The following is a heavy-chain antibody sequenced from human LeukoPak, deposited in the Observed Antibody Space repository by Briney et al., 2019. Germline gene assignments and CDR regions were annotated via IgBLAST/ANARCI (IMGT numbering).Heavy chain of an antibody. V-gene: IGHV1-2*02. D-gene: IGHD3-10*01. J-gene: IGHJ4*02. CDR2: INPQRGST. CDR3: ARSTLIMIRGAVDY. CDR1: GYTFTDHY. Sequence: ASVKVSCKTSGYTFTDHYIHWIRQTPRRGLEWLGWINPQRGSTDSAQNFQGRLTMTRATSINTAYMELFSLTSDDTAIYYCARSTLIMIRGAVDYWGQGSLVAVSS.